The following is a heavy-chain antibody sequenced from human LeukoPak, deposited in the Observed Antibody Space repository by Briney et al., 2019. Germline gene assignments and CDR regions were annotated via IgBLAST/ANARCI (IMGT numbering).Heavy chain of an antibody. Sequence: GGSLRLSCAASGFTFSSHGIHWVRQAPGKGLEWVAVISYAGSDKYYADSVKGRFTISRDNSKNTLYLQMNSLRAEDTAVYYCARSTVATCCGGEDHWGQGTLVTVSS. CDR3: ARSTVATCCGGEDH. J-gene: IGHJ4*02. CDR1: GFTFSSHG. V-gene: IGHV3-30*03. D-gene: IGHD2-21*01. CDR2: ISYAGSDK.